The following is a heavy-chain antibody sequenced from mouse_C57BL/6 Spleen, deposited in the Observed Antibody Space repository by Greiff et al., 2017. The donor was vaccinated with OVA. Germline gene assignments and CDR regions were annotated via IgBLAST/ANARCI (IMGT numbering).Heavy chain of an antibody. CDR3: AKKIYYGSSYDYYAMDY. D-gene: IGHD1-1*01. V-gene: IGHV2-4*01. Sequence: VQLQQSGPGLVQPSQSLSITCTVSGFSLTSYGVHWVRQPPGKGLEWLGVIWSGGSTDYNAAFISRLSISKDNSKSQVFFKMNSLQADDTAIYYCAKKIYYGSSYDYYAMDYWGQGTSVTVSS. J-gene: IGHJ4*01. CDR2: IWSGGST. CDR1: GFSLTSYG.